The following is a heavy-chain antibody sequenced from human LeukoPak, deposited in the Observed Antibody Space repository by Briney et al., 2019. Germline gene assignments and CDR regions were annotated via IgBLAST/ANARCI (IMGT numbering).Heavy chain of an antibody. Sequence: SVKVSCKASGGTFSSYAISWVRQAPGQGLEWMGRIIPILGIANYAQKFQGRVTITADKSTSTAYMELSSLRSEDTAVYYCASLPALWSGYYLGDYWGQGTLVTVSS. D-gene: IGHD3-3*01. CDR2: IIPILGIA. V-gene: IGHV1-69*04. CDR3: ASLPALWSGYYLGDY. J-gene: IGHJ4*02. CDR1: GGTFSSYA.